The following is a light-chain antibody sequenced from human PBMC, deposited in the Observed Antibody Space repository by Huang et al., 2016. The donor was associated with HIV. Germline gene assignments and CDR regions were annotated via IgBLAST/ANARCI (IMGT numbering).Light chain of an antibody. CDR2: GAS. CDR1: QSIDSD. CDR3: QQYNNWPPLT. J-gene: IGKJ4*01. V-gene: IGKV3-15*01. Sequence: EVALTQSPATLFVSPGGRVTLSCRASQSIDSDLAWYQQKHGQAPRLLIYGASTRATGIPARFSGSGSETDFTLTIGSLQSEDFAVYYCQQYNNWPPLTFGGGTKVEIK.